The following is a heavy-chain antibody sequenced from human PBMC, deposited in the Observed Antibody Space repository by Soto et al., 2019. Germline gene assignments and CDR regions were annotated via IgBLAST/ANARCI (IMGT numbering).Heavy chain of an antibody. CDR3: ARVWGIAAAGENTFDY. D-gene: IGHD6-13*01. CDR1: GYTFTSYA. CDR2: INAGNGNT. J-gene: IGHJ4*02. V-gene: IGHV1-3*01. Sequence: ASVKVSCKASGYTFTSYAMHWVRQAPGQRLEWMGWINAGNGNTKYSQKFQGRVTITRDTSASTAYMELSSLRSEDTAVYYCARVWGIAAAGENTFDYWGQGTLVTVSS.